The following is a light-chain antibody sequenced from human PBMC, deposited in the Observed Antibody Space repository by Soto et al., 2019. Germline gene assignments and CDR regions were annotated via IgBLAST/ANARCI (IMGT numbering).Light chain of an antibody. J-gene: IGLJ3*02. V-gene: IGLV2-14*01. CDR1: SSDVGGYNY. CDR3: GSDTSSSAWV. CDR2: EVS. Sequence: QSALTQPASVSGSPGQSITISCTGTSSDVGGYNYVSWYQQHPGKAPKLMIYEVSNRPSGVSNRFSGSKSGNTASLTISGLQAEEADYYYCGSDTSSSAWVFGGGTKVTVL.